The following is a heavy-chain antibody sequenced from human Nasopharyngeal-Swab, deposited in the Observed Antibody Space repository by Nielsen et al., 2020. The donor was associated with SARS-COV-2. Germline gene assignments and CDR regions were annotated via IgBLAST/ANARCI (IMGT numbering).Heavy chain of an antibody. CDR1: GFTFSSYG. Sequence: GESLKISCAASGFTFSSYGMHWVRQAPGKGLEWVAVISYDGSNKYYADSVKGRFTISRDNSKNTLYLQMNSLRAEDTAVYYCATSGDSSSRWTFFFDYWGQGTLVTVSS. CDR2: ISYDGSNK. V-gene: IGHV3-30*03. CDR3: ATSGDSSSRWTFFFDY. D-gene: IGHD6-13*01. J-gene: IGHJ4*02.